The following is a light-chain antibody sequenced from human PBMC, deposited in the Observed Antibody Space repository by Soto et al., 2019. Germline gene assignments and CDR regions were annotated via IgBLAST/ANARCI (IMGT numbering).Light chain of an antibody. V-gene: IGLV2-14*01. CDR1: SSDVGGYNY. CDR3: SSCASSSTLVV. Sequence: QSALTQPASVSGSPGQSITISCTGTSSDVGGYNYVSWYQQHPGKAPKLMIYEVSNRPSGVSNRFSGSKSGNTASLTISGLQAEDAADYYCSSCASSSTLVVFGGGTKLTVL. CDR2: EVS. J-gene: IGLJ2*01.